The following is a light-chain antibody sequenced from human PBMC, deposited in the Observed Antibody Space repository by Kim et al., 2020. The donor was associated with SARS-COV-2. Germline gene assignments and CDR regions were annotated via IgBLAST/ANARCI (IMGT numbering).Light chain of an antibody. J-gene: IGLJ3*02. CDR2: RDN. Sequence: QTATLTCTGNSNNVGYEGATWVQQHQRHPPKLLSYRDNNRPSGISERFSASRSGNTASLTITGLQPEDEADYYCSAWDSSLSAWVFGGGTQLTVL. V-gene: IGLV10-54*01. CDR3: SAWDSSLSAWV. CDR1: SNNVGYEG.